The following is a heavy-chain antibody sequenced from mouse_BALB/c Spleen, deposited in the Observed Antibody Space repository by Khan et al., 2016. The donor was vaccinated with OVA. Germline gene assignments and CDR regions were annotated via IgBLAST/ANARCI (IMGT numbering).Heavy chain of an antibody. Sequence: QVQLKESGPGLVAPSQSLSITCTVSGFSLTTYGVLWVRQPPGKGLEWLVVIWSDGSTNYNSVLKSRLSISKDNSKSQVFLKMNSLQTDDTAMYYCARWFDGYSSLYAMDYWGQGTSVTVSS. D-gene: IGHD2-3*01. J-gene: IGHJ4*01. CDR1: GFSLTTYG. CDR2: IWSDGST. V-gene: IGHV2-6*02. CDR3: ARWFDGYSSLYAMDY.